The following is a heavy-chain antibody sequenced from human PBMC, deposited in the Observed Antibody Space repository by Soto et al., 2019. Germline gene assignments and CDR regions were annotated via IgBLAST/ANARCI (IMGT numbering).Heavy chain of an antibody. CDR1: GFTFSSYG. CDR2: IWYDGSNK. D-gene: IGHD2-15*01. J-gene: IGHJ6*02. Sequence: QVQLVESGGGVVQPGRSLRLSCAASGFTFSSYGMHWVRQAPGKGLEWVAVIWYDGSNKYYADSVKGRFTISRDNSKNRLXLXTNSLRAEDTAVYYCAREGVDIVVVVAAPGYYGMDVWGQGTTVTVSS. V-gene: IGHV3-33*01. CDR3: AREGVDIVVVVAAPGYYGMDV.